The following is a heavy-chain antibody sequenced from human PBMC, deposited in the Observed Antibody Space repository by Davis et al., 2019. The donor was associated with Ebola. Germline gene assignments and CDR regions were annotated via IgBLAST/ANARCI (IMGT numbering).Heavy chain of an antibody. Sequence: ASVKVSCKASGGTFTSYYMHWVRQAAGQGLEWMGIINPSGGSTSYAQKFQGRVTITRDTSASTAYMELSSLRSEDTAVYYCARGAVVTLGSIYYFDYWGQGTLVTVSS. D-gene: IGHD4-23*01. V-gene: IGHV1-46*01. CDR3: ARGAVVTLGSIYYFDY. CDR1: GGTFTSYY. CDR2: INPSGGST. J-gene: IGHJ4*02.